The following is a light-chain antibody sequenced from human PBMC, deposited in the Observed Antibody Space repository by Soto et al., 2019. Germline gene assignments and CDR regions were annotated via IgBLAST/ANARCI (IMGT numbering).Light chain of an antibody. CDR1: SSNIGAGYD. CDR2: GNS. V-gene: IGLV1-40*01. Sequence: QSVLTQPPSVSGAPGQRVTISCTGSSSNIGAGYDVPWYQQLPGTAPKLVIYGNSNRPSGVPDRFSGSKSGTSASLAITGLQAEDEADYYCQSYDSSLSGVVFGGGTKLTVL. CDR3: QSYDSSLSGVV. J-gene: IGLJ2*01.